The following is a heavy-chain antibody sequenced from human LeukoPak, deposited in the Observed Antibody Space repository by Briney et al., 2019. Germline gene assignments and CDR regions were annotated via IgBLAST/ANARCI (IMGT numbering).Heavy chain of an antibody. CDR2: IYTSGSN. V-gene: IGHV4-4*09. J-gene: IGHJ3*02. CDR1: GGSISSYY. Sequence: SDTLSLTCTVSGGSISSYYWSCIRQPPGKGLEWIGYIYTSGSNNYNPSLKSRVTISVDTSKNQFSLKLSAVTAADTAVYYCAGNDYGDYGGRGVFDIWGQGTMVSVSS. D-gene: IGHD4-17*01. CDR3: AGNDYGDYGGRGVFDI.